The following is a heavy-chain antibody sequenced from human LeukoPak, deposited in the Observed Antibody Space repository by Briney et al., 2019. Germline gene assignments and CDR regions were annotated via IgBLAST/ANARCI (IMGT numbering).Heavy chain of an antibody. CDR1: GYTFTDYY. D-gene: IGHD2-2*01. V-gene: IGHV7-4-1*02. CDR3: ARKYCSSTSCYMDY. J-gene: IGHJ4*02. Sequence: ASVKVSCKASGYTFTDYYMHWVRQAPGQGLEWMGWINTNTGNPTYAQGFTGRFVFSLDTSVSTAYLQISSLKAEDTAVYYCARKYCSSTSCYMDYWGQGTLVTVSS. CDR2: INTNTGNP.